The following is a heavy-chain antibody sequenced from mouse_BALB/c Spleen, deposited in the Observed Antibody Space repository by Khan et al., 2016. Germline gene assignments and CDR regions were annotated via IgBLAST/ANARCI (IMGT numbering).Heavy chain of an antibody. Sequence: QIQLVQSGPELKKPGKTVKISCKASGYTFTNYGMNWVKQAPGKGLKWMGWINTYSGESTYADDFKGRFAFSLETSATTAYLQINKLTNEDTATYFCARYRYYYGSSRYFDVWGAGTTVTVSS. D-gene: IGHD1-1*01. CDR3: ARYRYYYGSSRYFDV. CDR1: GYTFTNYG. CDR2: INTYSGES. J-gene: IGHJ1*01. V-gene: IGHV9-3-1*01.